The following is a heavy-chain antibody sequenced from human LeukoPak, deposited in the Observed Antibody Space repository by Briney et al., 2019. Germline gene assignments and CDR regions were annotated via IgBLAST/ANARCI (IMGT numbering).Heavy chain of an antibody. Sequence: GGSLRLSCAASGFTFSSYSMNWVRQAPGKGLEWVSAFSGSGCSTYYADSVKGRFTISRDISKNTLYLQMNSLRVENTAIYYCAKGRGILTGYGTMYYFDYWGQGTLVTVSS. J-gene: IGHJ4*02. CDR2: FSGSGCST. CDR1: GFTFSSYS. D-gene: IGHD3-9*01. CDR3: AKGRGILTGYGTMYYFDY. V-gene: IGHV3-23*01.